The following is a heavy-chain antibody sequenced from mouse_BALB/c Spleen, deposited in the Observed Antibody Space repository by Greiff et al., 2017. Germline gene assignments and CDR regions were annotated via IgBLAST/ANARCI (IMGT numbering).Heavy chain of an antibody. J-gene: IGHJ1*01. CDR1: GYTFTSYN. CDR3: AMGGNYWYFDV. Sequence: LQQPGAELVKPGASVKMSCKASGYTFTSYNMHWVKQTPGQGLEWIGAIYPGNGDTSYNQKFKGKATLTADKSSSTAYMQLSSLTSEDSAVYYCAMGGNYWYFDVWGAGTTVTVSS. V-gene: IGHV1-12*01. D-gene: IGHD2-1*01. CDR2: IYPGNGDT.